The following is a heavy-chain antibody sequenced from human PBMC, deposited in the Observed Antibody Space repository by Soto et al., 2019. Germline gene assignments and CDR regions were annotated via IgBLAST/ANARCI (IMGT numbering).Heavy chain of an antibody. J-gene: IGHJ4*02. D-gene: IGHD6-13*01. Sequence: EVQLLESGGGLVQPGGSLRLSCAASGFTFSSYAMSWVRQAPGKGLEWVSAISGSGGGTYYADSVKGRFTISRDNSKNPLDLQMNSLRAEETAVYYCAKVGGSWYWCFDYWGQGTLVTVSS. CDR3: AKVGGSWYWCFDY. V-gene: IGHV3-23*01. CDR1: GFTFSSYA. CDR2: ISGSGGGT.